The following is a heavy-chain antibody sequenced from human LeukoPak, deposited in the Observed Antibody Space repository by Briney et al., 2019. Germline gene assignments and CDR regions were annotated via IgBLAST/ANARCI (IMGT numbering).Heavy chain of an antibody. CDR2: ISYDGSNK. D-gene: IGHD3-22*01. V-gene: IGHV3-30*04. CDR3: ARDPPNYYDSSGYFNY. J-gene: IGHJ4*02. CDR1: GFTFSSYA. Sequence: PGGSLGLSCAASGFTFSSYAMHWVRQAPGKGLEWVAVISYDGSNKYYADSVKGRFTISRDNSKNTLYLQMNILRAEDTAVYYCARDPPNYYDSSGYFNYWGQGTLVTVSS.